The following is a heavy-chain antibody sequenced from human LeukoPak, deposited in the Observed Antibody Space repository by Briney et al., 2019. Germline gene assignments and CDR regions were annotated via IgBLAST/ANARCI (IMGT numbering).Heavy chain of an antibody. J-gene: IGHJ4*02. CDR1: GYSISSGYY. CDR3: ARLTMVRGVLYYFDY. V-gene: IGHV4-38-2*02. CDR2: IYHSGST. D-gene: IGHD3-10*01. Sequence: KPSETLSLTCSVSGYSISSGYYWGWIRQPPGKGLEWIGSIYHSGSTYYNPSLKSRVIISVDASKNLFSLKLSSVTAADTAVYYCARLTMVRGVLYYFDYWGQGTLVTVSS.